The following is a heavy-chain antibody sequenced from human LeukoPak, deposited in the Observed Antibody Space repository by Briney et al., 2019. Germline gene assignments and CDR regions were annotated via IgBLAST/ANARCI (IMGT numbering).Heavy chain of an antibody. CDR2: ISGSGGTT. Sequence: GGSLRLSCAASGFTFSSYAMSWVRQAPGKGLEWVSVISGSGGTTYYADSVKGRFTISRDNSKNTLYLQMNSLRAEDTAVYYCAKDPHRSAVGPIDYWGQGTLVTVSS. CDR1: GFTFSSYA. D-gene: IGHD1-26*01. V-gene: IGHV3-23*01. J-gene: IGHJ4*02. CDR3: AKDPHRSAVGPIDY.